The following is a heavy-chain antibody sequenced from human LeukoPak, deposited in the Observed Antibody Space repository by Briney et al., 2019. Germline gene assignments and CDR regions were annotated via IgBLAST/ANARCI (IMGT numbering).Heavy chain of an antibody. D-gene: IGHD3-3*01. V-gene: IGHV4-61*02. CDR3: ARVSDEYYDFWSGYYSRAYYYYYMDV. J-gene: IGHJ6*03. Sequence: PSQTLSLTCTVSGGSISSGSYYWSWIRQPAGKGLEWIGRIYTSGSTNYNPSLKSRVTISVDTSKNQFSLKLSSVTAADTAVYYCARVSDEYYDFWSGYYSRAYYYYYMDVWGKGTTVTVSS. CDR1: GGSISSGSYY. CDR2: IYTSGST.